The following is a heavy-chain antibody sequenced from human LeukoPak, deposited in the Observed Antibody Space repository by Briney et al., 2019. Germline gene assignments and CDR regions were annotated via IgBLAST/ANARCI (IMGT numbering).Heavy chain of an antibody. D-gene: IGHD3-10*01. CDR3: ARASGDMVRGVIPLYYFDY. CDR2: IYYRGST. J-gene: IGHJ4*02. Sequence: SQTLSLTCTVSGGSISSGGYYWSWIRQHPGKGLEWFGYIYYRGSTYYNPSLKSRVTISVDTSKNQFSLKLSSVTAADTAVYYCARASGDMVRGVIPLYYFDYWGQGTLVTVSS. CDR1: GGSISSGGYY. V-gene: IGHV4-31*03.